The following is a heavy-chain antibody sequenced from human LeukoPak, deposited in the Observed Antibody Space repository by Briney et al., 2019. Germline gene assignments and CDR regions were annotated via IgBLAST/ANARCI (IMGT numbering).Heavy chain of an antibody. CDR2: ISSSSSYI. CDR3: ARRPAAMKGEDY. J-gene: IGHJ4*02. Sequence: PGRSLRLSCAASGFTFSSYAMNWVRQAPGKGLEWVSSISSSSSYIYYADSVKGRFTISRDNAKNSLYLQMNSLRAEDTAVYYCARRPAAMKGEDYWGQGTLVTVSS. CDR1: GFTFSSYA. D-gene: IGHD2-2*01. V-gene: IGHV3-21*01.